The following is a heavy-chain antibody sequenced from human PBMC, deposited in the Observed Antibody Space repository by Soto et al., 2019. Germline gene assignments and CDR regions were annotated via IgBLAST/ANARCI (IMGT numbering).Heavy chain of an antibody. CDR1: GYTFTSYG. D-gene: IGHD6-19*01. V-gene: IGHV1-18*04. CDR2: ISAYNGNT. J-gene: IGHJ4*02. CDR3: ARDLYSSGWLDY. Sequence: ASVKVSCKASGYTFTSYGISWVRQAPGQGLEWMGWISAYNGNTNYAQKLQGRVTMTTDTSTSTAYMELSSLRSEDTAVYYCARDLYSSGWLDYWGQGTLVTAPQ.